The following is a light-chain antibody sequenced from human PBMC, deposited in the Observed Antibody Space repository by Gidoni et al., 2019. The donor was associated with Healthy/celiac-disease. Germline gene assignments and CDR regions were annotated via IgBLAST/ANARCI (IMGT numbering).Light chain of an antibody. CDR1: KSVSVSY. J-gene: IGKJ1*01. V-gene: IGKV3-20*01. CDR2: GES. Sequence: IVLTQSPGTLSFSPGERATLSRRASKSVSVSYLAWYQHKPGQAPRLLIYGESSRATGIPDRFSGSGSGTDFTLTISRLEPEDFAVYYCQQYGSPPGTFGPGTKVEIK. CDR3: QQYGSPPGT.